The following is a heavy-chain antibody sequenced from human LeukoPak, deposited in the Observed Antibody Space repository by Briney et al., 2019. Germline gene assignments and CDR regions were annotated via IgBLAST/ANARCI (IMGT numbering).Heavy chain of an antibody. J-gene: IGHJ5*02. D-gene: IGHD1-26*01. CDR1: GASVGSASY. CDR3: ARSRAFNSGAFDP. V-gene: IGHV4-61*01. Sequence: PSETLSRTCTVSGASVGSASYWTWLRQPPGKGVEWIAHIYNGVNTNYNPSLKSRVTISVDTSKNQFSLRLNSVTAADTAVYYCARSRAFNSGAFDPWGQGSLVTVSS. CDR2: IYNGVNT.